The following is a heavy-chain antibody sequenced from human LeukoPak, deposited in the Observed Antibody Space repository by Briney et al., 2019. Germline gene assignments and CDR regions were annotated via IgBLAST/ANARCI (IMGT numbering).Heavy chain of an antibody. D-gene: IGHD2-2*01. CDR1: SDSINNYY. J-gene: IGHJ6*03. CDR2: VYTSGST. CDR3: ARDTPIVVVPAAPPHYYMGV. V-gene: IGHV4-4*07. Sequence: SETLSLTCTVSSDSINNYYWSWIRQPAGKGLEWIGRVYTSGSTNYNPSLKSRVTMSVDTSKNQFSLKLSSVTAADTAVYYCARDTPIVVVPAAPPHYYMGVWGKGTTVTVSS.